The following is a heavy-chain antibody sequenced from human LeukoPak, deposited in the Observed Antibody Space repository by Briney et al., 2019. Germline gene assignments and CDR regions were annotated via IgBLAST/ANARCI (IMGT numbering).Heavy chain of an antibody. D-gene: IGHD2-2*02. J-gene: IGHJ4*02. CDR1: GFTFDDYG. V-gene: IGHV3-20*04. CDR3: ARDMQYCSSTSCYTYDY. CDR2: INWNGGST. Sequence: GGSLRLSCAASGFTFDDYGMSWVRQAPGKGLEWVSGINWNGGSTGYADSVKGRFTISRDNAKNSLYLQMNSLRTEDTALYYCARDMQYCSSTSCYTYDYWGQGTLVTVSS.